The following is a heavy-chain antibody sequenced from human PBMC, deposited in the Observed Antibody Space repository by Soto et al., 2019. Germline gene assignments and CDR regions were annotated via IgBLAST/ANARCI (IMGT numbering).Heavy chain of an antibody. D-gene: IGHD3-16*01. J-gene: IGHJ4*02. CDR1: GFTFSSYA. CDR2: ISGSGGST. V-gene: IGHV3-23*01. Sequence: EVQLLESGGGLVQPGGSLRLSCAASGFTFSSYAMSWVRQAPGKGLEWVSAISGSGGSTYYADSVKGRFTISRDNSKCTLYLRMISLRAEDTAVYYCAKDGTYYDYVWLDYYFDYWGQGTLVTVSS. CDR3: AKDGTYYDYVWLDYYFDY.